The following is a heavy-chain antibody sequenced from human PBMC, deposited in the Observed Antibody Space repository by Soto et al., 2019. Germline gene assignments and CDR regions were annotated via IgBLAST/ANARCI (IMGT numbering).Heavy chain of an antibody. CDR3: AKGRSYYYYYGVDV. J-gene: IGHJ6*02. CDR1: GFTFSSYS. Sequence: SGGSLRLSCAASGFTFSSYSRNWVRQAPGKGLEWVSSISSSSSYIYYADSVKGRFTISRDNAKNSLYLQMNSLRAEDTALYYCAKGRSYYYYYGVDVWGQGTTVTVSS. V-gene: IGHV3-21*04. CDR2: ISSSSSYI.